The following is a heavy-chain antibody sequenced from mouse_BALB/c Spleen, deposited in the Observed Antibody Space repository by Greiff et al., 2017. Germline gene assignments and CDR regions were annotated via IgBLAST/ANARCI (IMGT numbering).Heavy chain of an antibody. CDR1: GFTFSDYY. CDR3: ARGYYYGNYFDY. V-gene: IGHV5-4*02. D-gene: IGHD1-1*01. J-gene: IGHJ2*01. Sequence: DVQLQESGGGLVKPGGSLKLSCAASGFTFSDYYMYWVRQTPEKRLEWVATISDGGSYTYYPDSVKGRFTISRDNAKNNLYLQMSSLKSEDTAMYYCARGYYYGNYFDYWGQGTTLTVSS. CDR2: ISDGGSYT.